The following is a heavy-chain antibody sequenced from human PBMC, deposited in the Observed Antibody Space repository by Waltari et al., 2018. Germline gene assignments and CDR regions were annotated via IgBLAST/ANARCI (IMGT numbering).Heavy chain of an antibody. D-gene: IGHD3-3*01. CDR3: ARGPGGSGYYLGYFDY. V-gene: IGHV4-4*07. Sequence: QVQLQESGPGLVKPSETLSLTCTVSGGSISSYYWSWIRQPAGKGLEWIGRIYTSGSTNSNPPLQGRFTMSVDQSQNQFSLKLSSVTGADTAVYYCARGPGGSGYYLGYFDYWGQGTLVTVSS. CDR2: IYTSGST. J-gene: IGHJ4*02. CDR1: GGSISSYY.